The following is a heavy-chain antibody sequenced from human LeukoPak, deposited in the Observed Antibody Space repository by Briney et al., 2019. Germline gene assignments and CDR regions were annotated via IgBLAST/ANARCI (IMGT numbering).Heavy chain of an antibody. CDR2: VKKDASET. D-gene: IGHD3-10*01. V-gene: IGHV3-7*01. CDR3: ARGPPYGSRSDYFDH. Sequence: GGSLRLSCTASGFTFSNNWMTWIRQAPGKGLEWVASVKKDASETYYVDSVKGRFTISRDNAKNSLYLQMSSLRVEDTAVYYCARGPPYGSRSDYFDHWGQETLVTVSA. CDR1: GFTFSNNW. J-gene: IGHJ4*02.